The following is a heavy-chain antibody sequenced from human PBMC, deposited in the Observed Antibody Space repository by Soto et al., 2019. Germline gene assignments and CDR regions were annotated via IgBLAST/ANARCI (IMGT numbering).Heavy chain of an antibody. J-gene: IGHJ4*02. CDR1: GGTFSSYA. D-gene: IGHD4-17*01. V-gene: IGHV1-18*01. CDR2: ISAYNGNT. CDR3: ARGEGYYGKTHLYYFDY. Sequence: APVKVSCKESGGTFSSYAISWVRQAPGQGLEWMGWISAYNGNTNYAQKLQGRVTMTTDTSTSTAYMELRSLRSDDTAVYYCARGEGYYGKTHLYYFDYWGQGTLVTVSS.